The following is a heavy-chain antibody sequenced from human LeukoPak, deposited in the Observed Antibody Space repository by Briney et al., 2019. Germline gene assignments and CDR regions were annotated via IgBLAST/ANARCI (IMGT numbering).Heavy chain of an antibody. CDR3: ARLRYYMDV. Sequence: PSETLSLTCTVSGGSISSNTYYWGWIRPPPGKGLEWIGEINHSGSTNYNPSLKSRVTISVDTSKNQFSLKLSSVTAADTAVYYCARLRYYMDVWGKGTTVTVSS. V-gene: IGHV4-39*07. CDR1: GGSISSNTYY. CDR2: INHSGST. J-gene: IGHJ6*03.